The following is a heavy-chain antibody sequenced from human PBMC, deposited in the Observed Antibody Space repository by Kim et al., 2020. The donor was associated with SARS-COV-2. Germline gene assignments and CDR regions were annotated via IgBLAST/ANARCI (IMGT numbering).Heavy chain of an antibody. V-gene: IGHV3-30*04. CDR2: ISYDGSNK. Sequence: GGSLRLSCAASGFTFSSYAMHWVRQAPGKGLEWVAVISYDGSNKYYADSVKGRFTNSRDNSKNTLYLQMNSMRAEDTAVYYCAGAKRYSYISWFDPWGQGTLVTVSS. CDR1: GFTFSSYA. J-gene: IGHJ5*02. D-gene: IGHD5-18*01. CDR3: AGAKRYSYISWFDP.